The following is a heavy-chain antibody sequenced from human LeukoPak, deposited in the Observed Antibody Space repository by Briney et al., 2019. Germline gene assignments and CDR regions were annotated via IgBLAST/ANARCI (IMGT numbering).Heavy chain of an antibody. CDR2: ISGSGGST. D-gene: IGHD3-22*01. V-gene: IGHV3-23*01. J-gene: IGHJ3*02. CDR1: GFTFSSYA. CDR3: AKFGYYDSSGHDAFDI. Sequence: GGSLRLSCAASGFTFSSYAMSWVRQAPGKGLEWASAISGSGGSTYYADSVKGRFTISRDNSKNTLYLQMNSLRAEDTAVYYCAKFGYYDSSGHDAFDIWGQGTMVTVSS.